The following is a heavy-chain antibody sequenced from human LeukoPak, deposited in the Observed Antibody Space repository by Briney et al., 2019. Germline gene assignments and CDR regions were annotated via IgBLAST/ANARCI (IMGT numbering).Heavy chain of an antibody. CDR2: ISGSGGST. V-gene: IGHV3-23*01. CDR1: GFTFSSYA. CDR3: AKDQIATVEPYYFDY. J-gene: IGHJ4*02. Sequence: GGSLRLSCAASGFTFSSYAMSWVRQAPGKGLEWVSAISGSGGSTYYADSVKARFTISRDNSKNTLYLQMNSLRAEDTAVYYCAKDQIATVEPYYFDYWGQGTLVTVSS. D-gene: IGHD4-23*01.